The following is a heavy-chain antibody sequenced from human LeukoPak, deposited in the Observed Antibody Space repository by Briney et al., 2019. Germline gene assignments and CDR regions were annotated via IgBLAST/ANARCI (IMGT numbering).Heavy chain of an antibody. CDR3: ARRRAAHIAVAGTWYNWFDP. CDR2: IYYSGST. D-gene: IGHD6-19*01. Sequence: SETLSLTCTVSGGSISSYYWSWIRQPPGKGLEWIGYIYYSGSTNYNPSLKSRVTISVDTSKNQFSLKLSSVTAADTAVYYCARRRAAHIAVAGTWYNWFDPWGQGTLVTVSS. CDR1: GGSISSYY. V-gene: IGHV4-59*12. J-gene: IGHJ5*02.